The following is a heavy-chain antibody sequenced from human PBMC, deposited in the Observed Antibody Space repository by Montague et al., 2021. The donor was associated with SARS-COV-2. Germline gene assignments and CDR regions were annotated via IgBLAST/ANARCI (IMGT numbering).Heavy chain of an antibody. CDR2: IYYSGST. CDR1: GDSISNYY. J-gene: IGHJ6*02. CDR3: ARAAPWSFRDILTGYYYYYGMDV. D-gene: IGHD3-9*01. V-gene: IGHV4-59*12. Sequence: SETLSLTCTVSGDSISNYYWSWIRQPPGKGLEWIGYIYYSGSTNYNPSLKSRVTISVDTSKNQFSLKLSSVTAADTAVYYCARAAPWSFRDILTGYYYYYGMDVWGQGTTVTVSS.